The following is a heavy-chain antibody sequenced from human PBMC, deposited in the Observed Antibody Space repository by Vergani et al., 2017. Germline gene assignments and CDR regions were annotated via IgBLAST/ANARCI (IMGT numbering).Heavy chain of an antibody. V-gene: IGHV4-38-2*01. CDR1: DSSIMTNPY. CDR3: ARHRGSVGFFPSSYFYGMDV. D-gene: IGHD3-10*01. J-gene: IGHJ6*02. CDR2: IHHSGDT. Sequence: QVQLQESGPGLLKPSETLTLTCDVSDSSIMTNPYWGWFRQSPGKGMEWIGCIHHSGDTHYNSSLKSRVSISIVSRSKFSLSLTSVTAAATALYYCARHRGSVGFFPSSYFYGMDVWGHGTTVTVSS.